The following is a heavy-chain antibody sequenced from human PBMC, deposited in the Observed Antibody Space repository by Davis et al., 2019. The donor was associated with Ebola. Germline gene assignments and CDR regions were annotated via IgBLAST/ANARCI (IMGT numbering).Heavy chain of an antibody. CDR2: INPSDGYT. CDR1: GYTFIDYY. Sequence: ASVKVSCKASGYTFIDYYIHWVRQAPGQGLEWMGVINPSDGYTSYAQNFQGRVTMTRDTSTSTVYMEVSSLRSEDTAVFYCARRKSGSSYFDYWGQGTLVTVSS. J-gene: IGHJ4*02. CDR3: ARRKSGSSYFDY. V-gene: IGHV1-46*01. D-gene: IGHD1-26*01.